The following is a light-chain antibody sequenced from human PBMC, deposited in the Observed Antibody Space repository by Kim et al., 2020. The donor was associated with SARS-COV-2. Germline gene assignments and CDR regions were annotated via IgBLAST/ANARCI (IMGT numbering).Light chain of an antibody. CDR2: YAS. Sequence: SPGDRATLSCRASQSVSNNLAWYQHKPGQAPRLLMYYASIRATGIPDRFSGSGSGTQFTLTISSLQSEDSAVYYCQQYEDWPPITFGQGTRLEIK. CDR1: QSVSNN. V-gene: IGKV3-15*01. J-gene: IGKJ5*01. CDR3: QQYEDWPPIT.